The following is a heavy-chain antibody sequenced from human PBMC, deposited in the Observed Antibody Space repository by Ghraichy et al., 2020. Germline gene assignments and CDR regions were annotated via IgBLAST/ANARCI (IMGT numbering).Heavy chain of an antibody. CDR1: GFTFRSYW. V-gene: IGHV3-74*01. D-gene: IGHD1-1*01. CDR3: ARVGNSPPWN. CDR2: ISGDGSAT. J-gene: IGHJ4*02. Sequence: GGSLRLSCAASGFTFRSYWMHWVRQAPGKGLEWVSQISGDGSATSYADSVKGRFTISRDNVKNTVYLQMNTLRAEDTAVYYCARVGNSPPWNWGQGTLVTVSS.